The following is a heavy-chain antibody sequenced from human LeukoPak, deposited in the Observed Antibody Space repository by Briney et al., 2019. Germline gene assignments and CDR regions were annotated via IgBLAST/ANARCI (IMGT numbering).Heavy chain of an antibody. D-gene: IGHD5-18*01. CDR2: IYTSGST. J-gene: IGHJ6*03. CDR1: GGSISSYY. CDR3: ARDPGYSYGGPHDYMDV. Sequence: SETLSLTCTVSGGSISSYYWSWIRQPAGKGLEWTGRIYTSGSTNYNPSLKSRVTMSVDTSKNQFSLKLSSVTAADTAVYYCARDPGYSYGGPHDYMDVWGKGTTVTVSS. V-gene: IGHV4-4*07.